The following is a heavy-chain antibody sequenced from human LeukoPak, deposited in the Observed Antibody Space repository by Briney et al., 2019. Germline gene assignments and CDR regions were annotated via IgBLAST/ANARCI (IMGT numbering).Heavy chain of an antibody. V-gene: IGHV4-4*07. D-gene: IGHD1-26*01. J-gene: IGHJ4*02. CDR2: VYTGGTP. CDR1: GGSVTDYY. Sequence: PSETLSLTCTVSGGSVTDYYWSWIRQPAGKGLEWIGRVYTGGTPNYNSSLKSRLTLSLDTSKNQFSLRLTSLTAADTAVYYCARGGSHDYLGRGTLVTVSS. CDR3: ARGGSHDY.